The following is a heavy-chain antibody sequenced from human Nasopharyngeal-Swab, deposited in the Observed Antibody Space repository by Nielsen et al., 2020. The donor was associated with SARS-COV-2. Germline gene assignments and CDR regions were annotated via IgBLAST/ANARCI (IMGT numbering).Heavy chain of an antibody. D-gene: IGHD5-24*01. V-gene: IGHV3-7*01. CDR1: GFIFSNYW. Sequence: GESLKISCAASGFIFSNYWMTWVRQAPGKGLEWVANIKQDGSEMYYVDSVKGRFTISRDNAKNSLYLQMNSLRVEDTAVYNCAREGRDGFDYWGQGTLVTVS. J-gene: IGHJ4*02. CDR3: AREGRDGFDY. CDR2: IKQDGSEM.